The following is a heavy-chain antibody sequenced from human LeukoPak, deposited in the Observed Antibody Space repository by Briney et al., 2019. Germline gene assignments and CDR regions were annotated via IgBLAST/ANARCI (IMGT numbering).Heavy chain of an antibody. CDR2: IIPIFGTA. CDR3: ARDRGITGTTQNYYYMDV. V-gene: IGHV1-69*05. D-gene: IGHD1-7*01. Sequence: ASVKVSCKASGGTFSSYAISWVRQAPGQGLEWMGGIIPIFGTANYAQKFQGRVTITTDESTSTAYMELSSLRSEGTAVYYCARDRGITGTTQNYYYMDVWGKGTTVTVSS. J-gene: IGHJ6*03. CDR1: GGTFSSYA.